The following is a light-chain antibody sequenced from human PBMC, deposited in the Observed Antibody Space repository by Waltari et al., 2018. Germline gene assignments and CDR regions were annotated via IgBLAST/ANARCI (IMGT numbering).Light chain of an antibody. CDR3: QHYNDLPPIT. V-gene: IGKV1-33*01. J-gene: IGKJ5*01. CDR2: DAT. CDR1: QDISNH. Sequence: DIQMTQSPSSLSASVGVRVTITCQARQDISNHLNWYQQKPGKAPKLLIYDATNLETGVPPRFSGSGSWTDFTFTINSLQPEDIATYYCQHYNDLPPITFGQGTRLEIK.